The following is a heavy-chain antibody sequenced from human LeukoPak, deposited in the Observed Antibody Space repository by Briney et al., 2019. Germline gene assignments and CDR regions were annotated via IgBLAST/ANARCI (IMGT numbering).Heavy chain of an antibody. V-gene: IGHV1-2*06. CDR3: ARSYDHDY. CDR1: GYTFTDYY. CDR2: INPKSGGT. Sequence: ASVKVSCKASGYTFTDYYIHWVRQAPGQGLEWMGRINPKSGGTNYAQKFQGRVTMTRDTSISTAYMELSGLRSDDTAVYYCARSYDHDYWGQGTLVAVSS. J-gene: IGHJ4*02. D-gene: IGHD3-3*01.